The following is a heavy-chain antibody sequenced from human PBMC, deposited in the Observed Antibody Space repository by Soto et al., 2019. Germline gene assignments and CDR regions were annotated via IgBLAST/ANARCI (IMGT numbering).Heavy chain of an antibody. CDR1: GGSFSGYY. CDR3: ARTYYYDSSGYCLDY. Sequence: TSETLSLTCAVYGGSFSGYYWSWIRQPPGKGLEWIGEINHSGSTNYNPSLKSRVTISVDTSKNQFSLKLSSVTAADTAVYYCARTYYYDSSGYCLDYWGQGTLVTVSS. D-gene: IGHD3-22*01. J-gene: IGHJ4*02. V-gene: IGHV4-34*01. CDR2: INHSGST.